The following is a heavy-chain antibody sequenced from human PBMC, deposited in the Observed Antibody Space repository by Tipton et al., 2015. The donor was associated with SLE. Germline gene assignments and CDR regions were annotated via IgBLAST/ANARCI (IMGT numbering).Heavy chain of an antibody. D-gene: IGHD3-22*01. CDR1: GGSISSYY. V-gene: IGHV4-59*01. CDR2: IYYSGST. CDR3: AGETNYYDRSGLNAFDI. J-gene: IGHJ3*02. Sequence: TLSLTCTVSGGSISSYYWSWIRQPPGKGLEWLGYIYYSGSTNYSPSLKSRVTISIDTSKNQFSLKVSSVTAADTAVYYCAGETNYYDRSGLNAFDIWGQGTMVTVSS.